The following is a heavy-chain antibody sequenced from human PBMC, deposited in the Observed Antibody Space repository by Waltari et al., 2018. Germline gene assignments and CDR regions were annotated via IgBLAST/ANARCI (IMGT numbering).Heavy chain of an antibody. CDR3: ARDSGSRTYTP. Sequence: QVQLQESGPGLVKPSETLSLTCTVSGGSISNYYLRWIRQPPGKGLEWIGYIYYSGSTNYNPSLKSRVTISVDTSKNQFSLKLNSVTAADTAVYYCARDSGSRTYTPWGQGTPVTVSS. J-gene: IGHJ5*02. CDR2: IYYSGST. CDR1: GGSISNYY. V-gene: IGHV4-59*01. D-gene: IGHD2-2*02.